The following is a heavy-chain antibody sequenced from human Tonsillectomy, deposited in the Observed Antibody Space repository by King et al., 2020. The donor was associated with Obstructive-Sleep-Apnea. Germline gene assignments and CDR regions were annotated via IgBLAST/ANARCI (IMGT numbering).Heavy chain of an antibody. J-gene: IGHJ3*02. CDR1: GFTFSSYA. Sequence: VQLVESGGGVVQPGRSLRLSCAASGFTFSSYAMHWVRPAPGKGLGWVAVISYDGSNKYYADSVKGRFTISRDNSKNTLYLQMNSLRAEDTAVYYCARDPGYGDLRANDAFDIWGQGTMVTVSS. D-gene: IGHD4-17*01. CDR2: ISYDGSNK. V-gene: IGHV3-30*04. CDR3: ARDPGYGDLRANDAFDI.